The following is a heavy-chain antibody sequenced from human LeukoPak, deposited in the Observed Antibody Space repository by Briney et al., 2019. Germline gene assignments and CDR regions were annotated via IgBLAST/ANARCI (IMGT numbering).Heavy chain of an antibody. Sequence: GGSLRLSCAASGFTFSSYAMSWVRQAPGKGLEWVSTISSGGENTYYADSVKGRFTISRDNSKNTLYLQMNSLRAEDTAVYYCAKSVVVITFRFDDWGQGALVTVSS. CDR2: ISSGGENT. CDR1: GFTFSSYA. CDR3: AKSVVVITFRFDD. J-gene: IGHJ4*02. D-gene: IGHD2-15*01. V-gene: IGHV3-23*01.